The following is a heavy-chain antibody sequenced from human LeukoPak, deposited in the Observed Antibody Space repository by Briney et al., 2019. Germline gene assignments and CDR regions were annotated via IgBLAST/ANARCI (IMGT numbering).Heavy chain of an antibody. CDR1: GGSFSGYY. Sequence: PSETLSLTCAVYGGSFSGYYWSWIRQPPGKGLEWIGEINHSGSTNYNPSLKSRVTISVDTSKNQFSLKLSSVTAADTAVYYCARLHSSGWYVRYFDLWGRGTLVTVSS. D-gene: IGHD6-19*01. V-gene: IGHV4-34*01. J-gene: IGHJ2*01. CDR2: INHSGST. CDR3: ARLHSSGWYVRYFDL.